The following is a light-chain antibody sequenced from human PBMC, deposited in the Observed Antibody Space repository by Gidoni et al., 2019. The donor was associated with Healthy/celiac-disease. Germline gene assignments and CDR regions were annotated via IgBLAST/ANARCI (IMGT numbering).Light chain of an antibody. V-gene: IGLV1-40*01. J-gene: IGLJ2*01. CDR3: HSYDSSLSGSV. Sequence: QSVLTQPPSVSGAPGQRVTIPCTGSSSNIGAGYDVPWYHQLPGTAPNLLTHGDNKRPSGVPDRFAGSKSVTSASLAITGLQAEDEADYYGHSYDSSLSGSVFGGGTKLTVL. CDR1: SSNIGAGYD. CDR2: GDN.